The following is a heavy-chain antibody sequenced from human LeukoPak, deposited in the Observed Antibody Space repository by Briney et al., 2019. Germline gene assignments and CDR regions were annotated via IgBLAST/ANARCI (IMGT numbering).Heavy chain of an antibody. CDR1: GFTFSSYA. V-gene: IGHV3-23*01. CDR3: ATYWGDTAIGEFDY. D-gene: IGHD5-18*01. Sequence: GGSLRLSCAASGFTFSSYAMSWVRQAPGKGLEWVSAISGSGGSTYYADSVMGRFTISRDNSKNTLYLQMNSLRADDTAVYYCATYWGDTAIGEFDYWGQGTLVTVSS. J-gene: IGHJ4*02. CDR2: ISGSGGST.